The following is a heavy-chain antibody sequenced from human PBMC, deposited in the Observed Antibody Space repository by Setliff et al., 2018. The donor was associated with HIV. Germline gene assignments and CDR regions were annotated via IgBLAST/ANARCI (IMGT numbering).Heavy chain of an antibody. Sequence: SETLSLTCTVSGGSISSASYYWSWIRQPAGKGLEWIGHIYSSGSSKYNPSLKSRVTISEGTSKNQFSLKLSSVTAADTAVYYCAREYYDSSGYPGYFGMDVWGQGTTVTVSS. D-gene: IGHD3-22*01. CDR3: AREYYDSSGYPGYFGMDV. CDR1: GGSISSASYY. V-gene: IGHV4-61*09. J-gene: IGHJ6*02. CDR2: IYSSGSS.